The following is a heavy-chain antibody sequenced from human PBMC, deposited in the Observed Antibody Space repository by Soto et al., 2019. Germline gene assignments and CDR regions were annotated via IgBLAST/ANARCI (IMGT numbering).Heavy chain of an antibody. CDR2: IYSGGST. V-gene: IGHV3-53*01. J-gene: IGHJ3*02. D-gene: IGHD2-21*02. Sequence: GSLRLSCAASGFTVSSNYMSWVRQAPGKGLEWVSVIYSGGSTYYADSVKGRFTISRDNSKNTLYLQMNSLRAEDTAVYYCARDDLACGGDCLDAFDIWGQGTMVTVSS. CDR1: GFTVSSNY. CDR3: ARDDLACGGDCLDAFDI.